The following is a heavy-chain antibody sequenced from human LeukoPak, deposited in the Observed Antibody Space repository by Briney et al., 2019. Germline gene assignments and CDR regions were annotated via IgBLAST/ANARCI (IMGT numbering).Heavy chain of an antibody. CDR3: ARDIGKAAAGTLDY. CDR1: GFTFSSYA. CDR2: ISYDGSNK. V-gene: IGHV3-30-3*01. Sequence: PGGSLRLSCAASGFTFSSYAMHWVRQAPGKGLEGVAVISYDGSNKYYADSVKGRFTISRDNSKNTLYLQMNSLRAEDTAVYYCARDIGKAAAGTLDYWGQGTLVTVSS. J-gene: IGHJ4*02. D-gene: IGHD6-13*01.